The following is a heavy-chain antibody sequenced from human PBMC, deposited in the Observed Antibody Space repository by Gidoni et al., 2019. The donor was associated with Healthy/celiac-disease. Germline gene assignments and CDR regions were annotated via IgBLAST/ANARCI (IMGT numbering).Heavy chain of an antibody. CDR3: ARDRTWYYYDSSGYYPYFDY. Sequence: EVQLVESGGGVVRPGGSLRLSCAASGFTFDDYGMSWVRQAPGKGLEWFSGINWNGGSTGYADSVKGRFTISRDNAKNSLYLQMNSLRAEDTALYYCARDRTWYYYDSSGYYPYFDYWGQGTLVTVSS. J-gene: IGHJ4*02. CDR1: GFTFDDYG. CDR2: INWNGGST. V-gene: IGHV3-20*04. D-gene: IGHD3-22*01.